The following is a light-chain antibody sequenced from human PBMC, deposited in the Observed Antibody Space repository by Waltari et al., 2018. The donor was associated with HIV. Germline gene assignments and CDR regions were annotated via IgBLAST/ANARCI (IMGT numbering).Light chain of an antibody. J-gene: IGKJ4*01. CDR1: QTVSSS. V-gene: IGKV3-15*01. CDR2: GAS. Sequence: EIVMTQSPATLSVSPGERATVSCRASQTVSSSLAWYQQKPGQAPRLLIYGASTRATGIAARFSGSGSGTEFALTISSLQSEDVAVYYCQQYNDWPLTFGGGTRVEIK. CDR3: QQYNDWPLT.